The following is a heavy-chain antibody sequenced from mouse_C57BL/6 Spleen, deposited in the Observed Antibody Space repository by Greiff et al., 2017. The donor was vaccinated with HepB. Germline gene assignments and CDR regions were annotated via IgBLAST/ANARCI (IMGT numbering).Heavy chain of an antibody. CDR2: IDPSDSYT. Sequence: VQLQQPGAELVMPGASVKLSCKASGYTFTSYWMHWVKQRPGQGLEWIGEIDPSDSYTNYNQKFKGKSTLTVDKSSSTAYMQLSSLTSEDSAVYYCAREEFNAMDYWGQGTSVTVSS. J-gene: IGHJ4*01. CDR3: AREEFNAMDY. V-gene: IGHV1-69*01. CDR1: GYTFTSYW.